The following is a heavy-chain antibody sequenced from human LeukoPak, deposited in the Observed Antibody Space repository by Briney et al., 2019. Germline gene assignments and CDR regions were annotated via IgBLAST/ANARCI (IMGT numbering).Heavy chain of an antibody. Sequence: GGSLRLSCAASGFTFSIYAMSWVRQAPGKGLELVSAISGSGGSTYYADSVKGRFTISRDNSKNTLYLQMNSLRAEDTAVYYCATGIRFLDLPSWWGQGTLVTVSS. J-gene: IGHJ4*02. V-gene: IGHV3-23*01. D-gene: IGHD3-3*01. CDR2: ISGSGGST. CDR1: GFTFSIYA. CDR3: ATGIRFLDLPSW.